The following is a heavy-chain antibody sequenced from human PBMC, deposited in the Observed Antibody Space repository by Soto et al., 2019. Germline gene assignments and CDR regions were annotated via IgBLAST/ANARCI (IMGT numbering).Heavy chain of an antibody. CDR3: ASAEDCSGGSCYSGVAFDI. J-gene: IGHJ3*02. D-gene: IGHD2-15*01. Sequence: SETLSLTCTVSGGSISSSSYYWGWIRQPPGKGLEWIGSIYYSGSTYYNPSLKSRVTISVDTSKNQFSLKLSSVTAADTAVYYCASAEDCSGGSCYSGVAFDIWGQGTMVTVSS. V-gene: IGHV4-39*01. CDR1: GGSISSSSYY. CDR2: IYYSGST.